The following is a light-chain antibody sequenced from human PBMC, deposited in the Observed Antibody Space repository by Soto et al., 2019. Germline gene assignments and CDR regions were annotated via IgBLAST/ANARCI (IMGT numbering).Light chain of an antibody. Sequence: DIQMTQSPSTLSASVGDRVTITCRASQSISSWLAWYQQKPGKAPKLLIYDASSLESGVPSRFSGSGSGTEFTLTISSLQPHDFATYYCQKYNSYYTFGQGTKVDIK. CDR2: DAS. CDR3: QKYNSYYT. J-gene: IGKJ2*01. CDR1: QSISSW. V-gene: IGKV1-5*01.